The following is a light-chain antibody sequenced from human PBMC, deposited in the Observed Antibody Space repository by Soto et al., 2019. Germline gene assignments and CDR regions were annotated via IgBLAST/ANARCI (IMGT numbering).Light chain of an antibody. J-gene: IGLJ1*01. CDR1: ISDVGGYNY. Sequence: QSVLTQPPSASGSPGQSVTISCTGTISDVGGYNYVSWYQQHPGKAPKLMIYEVSKRPSGVPDRFSGSKSGNTASLTVSGLQAEDEADYYCSSYAGSYRVFGTGTKVTVL. V-gene: IGLV2-8*01. CDR2: EVS. CDR3: SSYAGSYRV.